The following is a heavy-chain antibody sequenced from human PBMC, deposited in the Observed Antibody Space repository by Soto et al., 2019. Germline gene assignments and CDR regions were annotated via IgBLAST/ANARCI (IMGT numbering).Heavy chain of an antibody. Sequence: EVQLLESGGGLVQPGGSLRLSCGASGFTFSSYAMSWVRQAPGKGLEWVSGISGGGGSTYYADSVKGRFTISRDKSKNTLHLQMNSLRAEDTAVYYCAKVGAFAITGTTDYWGQGTLVTVSS. V-gene: IGHV3-23*01. J-gene: IGHJ4*02. CDR2: ISGGGGST. D-gene: IGHD1-20*01. CDR3: AKVGAFAITGTTDY. CDR1: GFTFSSYA.